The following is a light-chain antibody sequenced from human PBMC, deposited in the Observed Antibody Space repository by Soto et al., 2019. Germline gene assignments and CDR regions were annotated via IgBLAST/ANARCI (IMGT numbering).Light chain of an antibody. CDR1: QSLSSSF. V-gene: IGKV3-20*01. CDR3: QQYENSPIT. CDR2: GAS. Sequence: DIVLTQSPGIVSLSPWERATLSCRASQSLSSSFLAWYQQKRGQAPRPLIYGASSRATGIPDRFSGSGSETDFTLSITRLEPEDFAMYYCQQYENSPITFGLGTRLEIK. J-gene: IGKJ5*01.